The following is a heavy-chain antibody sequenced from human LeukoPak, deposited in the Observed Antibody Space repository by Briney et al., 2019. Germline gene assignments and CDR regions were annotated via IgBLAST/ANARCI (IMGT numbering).Heavy chain of an antibody. CDR2: IFYSGST. Sequence: PSETLSLTCSVSGDSMSSGSYHWGWIRQPPGKGLEWIGSIFYSGSTYYTPSLKSRVTMSLDTSKNQFSLRLTSVTAADTAVYYCARQIAVVEPTDPNWFDSWGQGTLVTVSS. V-gene: IGHV4-39*07. CDR1: GDSMSSGSYH. CDR3: ARQIAVVEPTDPNWFDS. D-gene: IGHD2-21*01. J-gene: IGHJ5*01.